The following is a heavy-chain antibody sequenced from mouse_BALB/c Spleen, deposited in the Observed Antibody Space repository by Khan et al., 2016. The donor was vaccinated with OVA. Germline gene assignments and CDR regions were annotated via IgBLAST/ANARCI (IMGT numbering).Heavy chain of an antibody. D-gene: IGHD2-3*01. Sequence: EVQLQQSGAELVRPGALVNLSYKVSGFNIKDYYMHWVKQRPEQGMEWIGWIDPENGNTIYDPKFQGKASITSDPSSNTAYLRLSSLTSEDNAVYYCARDGSSPWFAYWGQGTLVTVSA. CDR1: GFNIKDYY. J-gene: IGHJ3*01. CDR3: ARDGSSPWFAY. CDR2: IDPENGNT. V-gene: IGHV14-1*02.